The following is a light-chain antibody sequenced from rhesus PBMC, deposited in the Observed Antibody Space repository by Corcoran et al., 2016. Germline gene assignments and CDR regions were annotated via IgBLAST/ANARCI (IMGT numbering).Light chain of an antibody. CDR3: QQRNSYPYS. CDR2: DES. V-gene: IGKV1-38*01. Sequence: DIQLTQSPSSLSASVGDRVTITCRASQGISSYLAWYPQTSGKAPKLLIYDESNLQSGVPSRFSGSGAGTEFTLNISSLQPEDFATYYCQQRNSYPYSFGQGTKVEIK. J-gene: IGKJ2*01. CDR1: QGISSY.